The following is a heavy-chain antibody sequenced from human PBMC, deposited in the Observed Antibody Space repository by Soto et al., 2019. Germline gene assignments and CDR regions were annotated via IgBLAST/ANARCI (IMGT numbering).Heavy chain of an antibody. CDR3: ARDLHSHITGTTSQVDV. J-gene: IGHJ6*02. Sequence: PGESLKISCKGSGYSFTSYWIGWVRQMPGKGLEWMGIIYPGDSDTRYSPSFQGQVTISADKSISTAYLQWSSLRAEDTAVYYCARDLHSHITGTTSQVDVWGQGTTVTVSS. D-gene: IGHD1-20*01. V-gene: IGHV5-51*01. CDR1: GYSFTSYW. CDR2: IYPGDSDT.